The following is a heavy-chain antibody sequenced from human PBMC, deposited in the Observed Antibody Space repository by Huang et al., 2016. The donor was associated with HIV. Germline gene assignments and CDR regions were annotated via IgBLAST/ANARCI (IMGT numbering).Heavy chain of an antibody. J-gene: IGHJ4*02. CDR2: IDPTSGAI. V-gene: IGHV1-2*06. CDR1: GYRFPGPF. Sequence: QVQLVQSGAEVKRPGAPVKVSCKASGYRFPGPFIHWGRQAPGQGLGWMGRIDPTSGAINWASRFQGRVSMTRDKSIGTAYMELSGLRSDDTAVFFCAREAWASGVAHYFDYWGPGTLVTVSS. D-gene: IGHD3-10*01. CDR3: AREAWASGVAHYFDY.